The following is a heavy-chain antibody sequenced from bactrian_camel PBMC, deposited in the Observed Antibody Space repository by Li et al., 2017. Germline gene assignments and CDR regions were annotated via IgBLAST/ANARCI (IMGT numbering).Heavy chain of an antibody. CDR2: IDRDGSNT. V-gene: IGHV3-2*01. D-gene: IGHD3*01. Sequence: HVQLVESGGGLVQPGGSVRLSCAASGFTFSSYYMIWVRQAPGKGLEWVSSIDRDGSNTCYAESAKGRFTMSQDNDKNTLYLQMDNLKPEDTAMYYCASQVRSYSGSWCAQRRHEYNYWGQGTQVTVS. CDR3: ASQVRSYSGSWCAQRRHEYNY. CDR1: GFTFSSYY. J-gene: IGHJ4*01.